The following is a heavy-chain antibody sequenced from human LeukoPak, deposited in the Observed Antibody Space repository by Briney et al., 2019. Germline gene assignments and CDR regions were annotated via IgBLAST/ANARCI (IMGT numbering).Heavy chain of an antibody. V-gene: IGHV3-7*01. CDR1: GFTLSSYW. D-gene: IGHD3-10*01. Sequence: GGSLRLSRAASGFTLSSYWMSWVRQAPGKGLEWVANIKQDGSEKYYVDSVKGRFTISRDNAKNTLYLQMNSLRAEDTAVYYCARDAPTMVRGVMAPDYWGQGTLVTVSS. J-gene: IGHJ4*02. CDR2: IKQDGSEK. CDR3: ARDAPTMVRGVMAPDY.